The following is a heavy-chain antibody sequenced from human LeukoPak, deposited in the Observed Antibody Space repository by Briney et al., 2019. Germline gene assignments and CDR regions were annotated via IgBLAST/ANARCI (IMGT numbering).Heavy chain of an antibody. CDR2: INPNSGGT. CDR1: GYTLTELS. CDR3: ARGGVIAYYFDY. V-gene: IGHV1-2*06. J-gene: IGHJ4*02. Sequence: ASVKVSCKVSGYTLTELSMHWVRQAPGQGLEWMGRINPNSGGTNYAQKFQGRVTMTRDTSISTAYMELSRLRSDDTAVYYCARGGVIAYYFDYWGQGTLVTVSS. D-gene: IGHD3-16*02.